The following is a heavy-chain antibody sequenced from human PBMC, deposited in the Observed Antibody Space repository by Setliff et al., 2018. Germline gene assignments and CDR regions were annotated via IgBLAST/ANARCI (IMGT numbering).Heavy chain of an antibody. CDR1: GASVSSGGFY. D-gene: IGHD5-12*01. J-gene: IGHJ4*02. CDR3: ARGGTFRYFDY. V-gene: IGHV4-61*10. Sequence: PSETLSLTCTVSGASVSSGGFYWSWIRQSAGRGLEWIGHFHTGGAANYNPSLKSRVTVSVDTSKNQFSLRLISVTAADTAVYYCARGGTFRYFDYWGQGTPVTVS. CDR2: FHTGGAA.